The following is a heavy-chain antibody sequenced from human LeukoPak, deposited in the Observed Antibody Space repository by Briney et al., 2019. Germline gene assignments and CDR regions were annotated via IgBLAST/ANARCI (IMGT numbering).Heavy chain of an antibody. V-gene: IGHV3-74*01. CDR3: ARVRAARLPDY. J-gene: IGHJ4*02. CDR2: INSDGSST. D-gene: IGHD6-6*01. Sequence: GGSLRLSCAASGFTFSSYWMHWVRQAPGKGLVWVSRINSDGSSTSYADSVKGRFTISRDNAKSTLYLQMNSLRAEDTAVYSCARVRAARLPDYWGQGTLVTVSS. CDR1: GFTFSSYW.